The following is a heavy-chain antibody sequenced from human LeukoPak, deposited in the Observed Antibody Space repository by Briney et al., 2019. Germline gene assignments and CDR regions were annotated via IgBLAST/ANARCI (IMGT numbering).Heavy chain of an antibody. Sequence: SSETLSLTCTVSGGSISSYYWSWIRQPPGKGLEWIGYISYSGSTNYNPSLKSRVTISVDTSKNHFSLKLRSVTAADTAVFYCARLSAPLLSSNYGIDVWGQGTTVTVSS. CDR1: GGSISSYY. V-gene: IGHV4-59*08. J-gene: IGHJ6*02. D-gene: IGHD2/OR15-2a*01. CDR2: ISYSGST. CDR3: ARLSAPLLSSNYGIDV.